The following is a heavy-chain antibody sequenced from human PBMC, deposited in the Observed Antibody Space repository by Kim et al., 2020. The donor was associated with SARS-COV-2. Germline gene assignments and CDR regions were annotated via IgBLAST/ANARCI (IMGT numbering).Heavy chain of an antibody. CDR2: IKSKTDGGTT. Sequence: GGSLRLSCAASGFTFSNAWMSWVRQAPGKGLEWVGRIKSKTDGGTTDYAAPVKGRFTISRDDSKNTLYLQMNSLKTEDTAVYYCTTTVIVGATMMDYWGQGTLVTVSS. D-gene: IGHD1-26*01. J-gene: IGHJ4*02. CDR3: TTTVIVGATMMDY. V-gene: IGHV3-15*01. CDR1: GFTFSNAW.